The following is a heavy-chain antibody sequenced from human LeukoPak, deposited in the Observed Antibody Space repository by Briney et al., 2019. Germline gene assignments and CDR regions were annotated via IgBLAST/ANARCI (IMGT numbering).Heavy chain of an antibody. Sequence: PGGSLRLSCAASGFTFATYSMSWVRQAPGKGLEWVSAISGSGGSTYYADSVKGRFTISRDNSKNTLYLQMNSLRAEDTAVYYCAKADSILLSSAFDIWGQGTMVTVSS. J-gene: IGHJ3*02. CDR1: GFTFATYS. D-gene: IGHD3-10*01. CDR2: ISGSGGST. CDR3: AKADSILLSSAFDI. V-gene: IGHV3-23*01.